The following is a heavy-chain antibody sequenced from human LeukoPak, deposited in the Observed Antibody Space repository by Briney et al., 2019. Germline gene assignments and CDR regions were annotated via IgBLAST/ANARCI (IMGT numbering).Heavy chain of an antibody. CDR3: ASYGSGSYYNDFDY. CDR2: INSDGSST. V-gene: IGHV3-74*01. J-gene: IGHJ4*02. Sequence: GGSLRLSCAASGFTFSSYWMHWVRQAPGKGLVWVSRINSDGSSTSYADSVKGRFTISRDNAKNTLYLQMNSLRAEDTAVYYCASYGSGSYYNDFDYWGQGTLVTVSS. D-gene: IGHD3-10*01. CDR1: GFTFSSYW.